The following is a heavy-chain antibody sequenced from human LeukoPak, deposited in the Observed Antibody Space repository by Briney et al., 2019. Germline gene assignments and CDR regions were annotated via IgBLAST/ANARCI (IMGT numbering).Heavy chain of an antibody. CDR1: GYTFTTYG. D-gene: IGHD4-17*01. CDR2: SSPNNGNR. CDR3: ARGPYGDYGGDYYYYYMDV. V-gene: IGHV1-18*01. Sequence: GASVKVSCKTSGYTFTTYGISWVRQAPGQGLEWMGWSSPNNGNRNYAQKFQGRVTMTTDTSTATAYMELRSLRSDDTAVYYCARGPYGDYGGDYYYYYMDVWGKGTTVTISS. J-gene: IGHJ6*03.